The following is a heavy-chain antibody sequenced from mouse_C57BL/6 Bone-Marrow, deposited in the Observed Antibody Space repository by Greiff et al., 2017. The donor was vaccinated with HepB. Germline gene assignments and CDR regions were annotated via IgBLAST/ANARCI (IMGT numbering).Heavy chain of an antibody. CDR3: ARHQGGYYFDY. V-gene: IGHV5-9*01. Sequence: DVMLVESGGGLVKPGGSLKLSCAASGFTFSSYTMSWVRQTPEKRLEWVATISGGGGNTYYPDSVKGRFTISRDNAKNTLYLQMSSLRSEDTALYYCARHQGGYYFDYWGQGTTLTVSS. CDR2: ISGGGGNT. CDR1: GFTFSSYT. J-gene: IGHJ2*01.